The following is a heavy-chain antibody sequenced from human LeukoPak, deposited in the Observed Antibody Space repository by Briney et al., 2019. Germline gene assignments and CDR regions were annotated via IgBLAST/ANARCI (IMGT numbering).Heavy chain of an antibody. CDR3: ASVRSRAGVTPYYFDN. J-gene: IGHJ4*02. CDR1: GASINSYF. D-gene: IGHD4-23*01. V-gene: IGHV4-59*01. CDR2: VYYSGST. Sequence: PSETLSLTCTASGASINSYFRGWIRQPPGKGLEWIGYVYYSGSTNYNPSLKSRITISLDTSKNQFSLKLSSVTAADTAVYYCASVRSRAGVTPYYFDNWGQGTLVTVSS.